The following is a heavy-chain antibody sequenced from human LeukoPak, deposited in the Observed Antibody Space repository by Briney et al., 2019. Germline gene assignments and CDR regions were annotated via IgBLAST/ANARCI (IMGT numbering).Heavy chain of an antibody. V-gene: IGHV3-53*01. CDR1: GFTVSGNY. J-gene: IGHJ5*02. CDR3: ARDWDDGRAERRA. D-gene: IGHD1-26*01. CDR2: IYSGGDT. Sequence: GGSLRLSCAASGFTVSGNYMSWVRQAPGKGLECVAVIYSGGDTYYADSVKGRFTISRDKSKNTVYLQMNSLRAEDTALYYCARDWDDGRAERRAWGQGTLVTVSS.